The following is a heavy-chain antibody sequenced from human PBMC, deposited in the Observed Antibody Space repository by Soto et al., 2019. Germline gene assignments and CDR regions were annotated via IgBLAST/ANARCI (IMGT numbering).Heavy chain of an antibody. J-gene: IGHJ4*02. Sequence: SETLSLTGSVSGDSMSSGYYWAWIRQPPGKGLEWIGSIYHSGSMYYKSSLKSRVTISVDTSKNQFSLKLGSVTAADTAVYYCARSGFGGHGYFDYWAQGTLVTVSS. D-gene: IGHD3-3*01. V-gene: IGHV4-38-2*01. CDR1: GDSMSSGYY. CDR2: IYHSGSM. CDR3: ARSGFGGHGYFDY.